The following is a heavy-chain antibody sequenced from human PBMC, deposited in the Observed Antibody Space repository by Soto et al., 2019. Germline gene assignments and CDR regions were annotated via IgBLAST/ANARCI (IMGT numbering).Heavy chain of an antibody. D-gene: IGHD3-22*01. CDR2: ISWNSGSI. Sequence: SLRLSCAASGFTFDDYAMHWVRQAPGKGLEWVSGISWNSGSIGYADSVKGRFTISRDNAKNSLYLQMNSLRAEDTALYYCAKETSSGYYFDYWGQGTLVTVSS. CDR3: AKETSSGYYFDY. J-gene: IGHJ4*02. V-gene: IGHV3-9*01. CDR1: GFTFDDYA.